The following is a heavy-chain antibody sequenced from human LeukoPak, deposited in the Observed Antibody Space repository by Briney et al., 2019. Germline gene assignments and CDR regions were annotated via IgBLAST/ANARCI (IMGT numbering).Heavy chain of an antibody. CDR2: INQSGNT. D-gene: IGHD2-15*01. Sequence: SETLSLTCVVYGGSLSGYYWNWIRQPPGKGLEWIGEINQSGNTNYNPSLESRVTISVDTSKNQFFLNLNSVTAADTAAYYCARGVFGRFDPWGQGTLVTVSS. V-gene: IGHV4-34*01. CDR3: ARGVFGRFDP. J-gene: IGHJ5*02. CDR1: GGSLSGYY.